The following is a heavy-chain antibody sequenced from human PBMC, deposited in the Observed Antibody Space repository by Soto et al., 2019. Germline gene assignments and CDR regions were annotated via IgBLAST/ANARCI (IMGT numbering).Heavy chain of an antibody. CDR1: GFTVSSNY. CDR2: IYSGGST. Sequence: GGSLRLSCAASGFTVSSNYMSWVRQAPGKGLEWVSVIYSGGSTYYADSEKGRFTISRHNSKNTLYLQMNSLRAEYTAVFYCARGRSWNWNYLWFDPWGQGTLVTVSS. D-gene: IGHD1-7*01. CDR3: ARGRSWNWNYLWFDP. V-gene: IGHV3-53*04. J-gene: IGHJ5*02.